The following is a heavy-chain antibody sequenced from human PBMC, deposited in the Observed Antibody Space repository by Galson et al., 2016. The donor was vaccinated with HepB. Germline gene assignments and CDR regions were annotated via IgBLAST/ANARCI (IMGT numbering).Heavy chain of an antibody. CDR3: ARDWIPYYYYGMDV. CDR1: GFTFSSYS. CDR2: ISSSRSYI. V-gene: IGHV3-21*01. D-gene: IGHD5-18*01. Sequence: SLRLSCAASGFTFSSYSMNWVRQAPGKGLEWVSSISSSRSYIYYSDSVKGRFTISRDNAKNSLYLQMNSLRAEDTAVYYCARDWIPYYYYGMDVWGQGTTVTVSS. J-gene: IGHJ6*02.